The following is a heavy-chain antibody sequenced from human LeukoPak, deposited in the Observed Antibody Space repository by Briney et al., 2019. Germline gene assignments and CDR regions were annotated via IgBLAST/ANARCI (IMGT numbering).Heavy chain of an antibody. J-gene: IGHJ4*02. D-gene: IGHD6-19*01. V-gene: IGHV3-21*01. Sequence: GGSLRLSCAASGFTFSSYSMNWVCQAPGRGLEWVSSISSSSSYIYYADSVKGRFTISRDNAKTSLYLQMNSLRAEDTAVYYCARAVAGPHYFDYWGQGTLVTVSS. CDR2: ISSSSSYI. CDR3: ARAVAGPHYFDY. CDR1: GFTFSSYS.